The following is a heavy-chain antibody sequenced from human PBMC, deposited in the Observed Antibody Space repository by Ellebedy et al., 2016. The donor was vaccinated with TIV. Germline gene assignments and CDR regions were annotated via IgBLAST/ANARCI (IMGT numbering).Heavy chain of an antibody. CDR3: ARAGSPGSVDY. J-gene: IGHJ4*02. V-gene: IGHV3-7*03. CDR1: GFTFSSYA. Sequence: GESLKISCVASGFTFSSYAMSWVRQAPGKGLEWVANINEHGSETYYVDSVKGRVTISRDNAKNSLFLQMNSLRAEDTALYYCARAGSPGSVDYWGQGTPITVSS. D-gene: IGHD3-10*01. CDR2: INEHGSET.